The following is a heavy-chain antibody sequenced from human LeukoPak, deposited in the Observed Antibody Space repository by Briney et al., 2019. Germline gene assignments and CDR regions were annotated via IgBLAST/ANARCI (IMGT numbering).Heavy chain of an antibody. V-gene: IGHV3-30*01. CDR2: ISYDGSNK. J-gene: IGHJ6*03. CDR1: GFTFSSYA. CDR3: ARTPGDSAGNYYYYYYMDV. Sequence: GGSLRLSCAASGFTFSSYAMHWVRQAPGKGLEWVAVISYDGSNKYYADSVKGRFTISRDNSKNTLYLQMNSLRAEDTAVYYCARTPGDSAGNYYYYYYMDVWGKGTTVTVSS. D-gene: IGHD4-17*01.